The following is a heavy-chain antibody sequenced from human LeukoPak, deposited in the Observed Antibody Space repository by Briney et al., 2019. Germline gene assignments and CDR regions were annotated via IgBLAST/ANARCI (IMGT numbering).Heavy chain of an antibody. D-gene: IGHD1-26*01. CDR3: ARPYSGKRNFDY. Sequence: ASVKVSCKASGYTFTGYYMHWVRQAPGQGLEWMGWINPNSGGTNYAQKFQGRVTMTRDTSISTAYMELSRLRSDDTAVYYCARPYSGKRNFDYWGQGTLVTVSS. CDR2: INPNSGGT. V-gene: IGHV1-2*02. CDR1: GYTFTGYY. J-gene: IGHJ4*02.